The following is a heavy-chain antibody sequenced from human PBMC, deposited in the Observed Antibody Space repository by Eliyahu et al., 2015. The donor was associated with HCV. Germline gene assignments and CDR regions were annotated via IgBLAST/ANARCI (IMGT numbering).Heavy chain of an antibody. V-gene: IGHV4-38-2*01. D-gene: IGHD1-1*01. CDR3: ARIDWNPDY. Sequence: QVQLQESGPGLVKTSEXLSXTXDVSGYXXRRGYHWGWXRQPPGRGLEWIXNXHHSESKYYNTSLKSRVTISVDTSKNQFSLKLSSVTAADTAVYYCARIDWNPDYWGQGTLVTVSS. CDR1: GYXXRRGYH. CDR2: XHHSESK. J-gene: IGHJ4*02.